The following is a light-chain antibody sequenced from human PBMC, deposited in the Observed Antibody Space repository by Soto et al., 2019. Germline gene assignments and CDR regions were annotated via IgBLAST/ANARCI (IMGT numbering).Light chain of an antibody. CDR1: SSTIESNT. J-gene: IGLJ2*01. CDR2: NTN. Sequence: QSVLTQPPSTSGKPGQRVTISCSGSSSTIESNTVNWYQHLPGTAPKLLIHNTNQRASGVPDRFSGSKSGTSASLAISGLQSEDEADYYCSAWEDSRNGVVFGGGTKLTVL. CDR3: SAWEDSRNGVV. V-gene: IGLV1-44*01.